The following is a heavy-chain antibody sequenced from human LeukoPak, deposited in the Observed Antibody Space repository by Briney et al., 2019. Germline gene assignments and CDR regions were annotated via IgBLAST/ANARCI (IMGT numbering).Heavy chain of an antibody. D-gene: IGHD1-7*01. CDR3: ARGDNWNYLIH. Sequence: GGSLRLSCAASGFTFSSYAMHWVRQAPGKGLEWVAVISYDGSNKYYADSVKGRFTISRDNSKNTLYLQMNSLRAEDTAVYYCARGDNWNYLIHWGQGTLVTVSS. V-gene: IGHV3-30-3*01. CDR1: GFTFSSYA. CDR2: ISYDGSNK. J-gene: IGHJ4*02.